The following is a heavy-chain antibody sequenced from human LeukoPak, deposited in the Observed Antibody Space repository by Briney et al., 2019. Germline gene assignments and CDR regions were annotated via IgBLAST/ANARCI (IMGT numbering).Heavy chain of an antibody. D-gene: IGHD1-26*01. V-gene: IGHV3-30*02. CDR2: TRYDGNSK. CDR1: GFTFSTYG. Sequence: GGSLRLSCAASGFTFSTYGMHWVRQAPGKGLEWVAFTRYDGNSKYYTDSVKGRFTISRDNSKNTLYLQMNRPTAEDTAVYYCARALSETSPFDYWGQGTLVTVSS. J-gene: IGHJ4*02. CDR3: ARALSETSPFDY.